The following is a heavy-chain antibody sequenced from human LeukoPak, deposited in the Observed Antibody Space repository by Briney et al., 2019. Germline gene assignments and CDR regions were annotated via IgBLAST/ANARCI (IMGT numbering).Heavy chain of an antibody. CDR2: IYYSGST. CDR3: ARGDYGEYYFDY. Sequence: SETLSLTCTVSGGSISSYYWSWIRQPPGKGLEWIGYIYYSGSTNYNSSLKSRVTISVDTSKNQFSLKLSSVTAADTAVYYCARGDYGEYYFDYWGQGTLVTVSS. D-gene: IGHD4-17*01. V-gene: IGHV4-59*01. CDR1: GGSISSYY. J-gene: IGHJ4*02.